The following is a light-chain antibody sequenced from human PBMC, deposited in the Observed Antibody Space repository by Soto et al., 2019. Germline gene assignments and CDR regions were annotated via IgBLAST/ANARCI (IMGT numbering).Light chain of an antibody. V-gene: IGKV3-15*01. CDR2: DAS. J-gene: IGKJ5*01. Sequence: EIVMTQSPATLSVSPGERATLSCRASQSMSSSLAWYQQKPGQAPRLLIYDASTRATGIPARFSGSGSGTEFTLTISSLQSEDFAVYYCQQYFDWPITFGQGTRLENK. CDR3: QQYFDWPIT. CDR1: QSMSSS.